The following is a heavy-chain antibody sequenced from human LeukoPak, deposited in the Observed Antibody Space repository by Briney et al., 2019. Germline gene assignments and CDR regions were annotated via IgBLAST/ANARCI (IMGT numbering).Heavy chain of an antibody. V-gene: IGHV4-59*12. CDR1: GGSISSYY. Sequence: SETLSLTCTVSGGSISSYYWSWIRQPPGKGLEWIGYIYYSGSTNYNPSLKSRVTISVDTSKNQFSLKLSSVTAADTAVYYCARLYESSGWYFQHWGQGTLVIVSS. D-gene: IGHD3-22*01. CDR2: IYYSGST. J-gene: IGHJ1*01. CDR3: ARLYESSGWYFQH.